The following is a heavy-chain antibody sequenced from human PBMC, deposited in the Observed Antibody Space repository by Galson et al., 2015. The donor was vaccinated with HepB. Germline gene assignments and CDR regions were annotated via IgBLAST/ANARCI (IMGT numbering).Heavy chain of an antibody. CDR2: IRINAHSYAT. Sequence: SLRLSCSASGFTFSGSAIHWVRQASGKGPEWVARIRINAHSYATLYVPSLRGRFTISRDDSKNMAYLHMGSLKTEDTAVYYCIRLGDLSGYSSRWGQGTLVTVSS. V-gene: IGHV3-73*01. CDR1: GFTFSGSA. J-gene: IGHJ4*02. CDR3: IRLGDLSGYSSR. D-gene: IGHD2-2*01.